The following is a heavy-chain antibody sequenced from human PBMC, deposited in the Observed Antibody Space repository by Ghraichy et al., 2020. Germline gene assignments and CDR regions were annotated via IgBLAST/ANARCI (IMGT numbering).Heavy chain of an antibody. CDR2: ISSSSVYI. D-gene: IGHD2-2*01. Sequence: GGSLRLSCVASGFSFDHHNMNWVRQAPGRGLESLSSISSSSVYIYYADSVKGRFTISRDNAKNSLYLQMSGLRGEDTAVYYCARVFRSSFVPAAMLSLWDFWGQGTLVTVSS. CDR1: GFSFDHHN. CDR3: ARVFRSSFVPAAMLSLWDF. V-gene: IGHV3-21*01. J-gene: IGHJ4*02.